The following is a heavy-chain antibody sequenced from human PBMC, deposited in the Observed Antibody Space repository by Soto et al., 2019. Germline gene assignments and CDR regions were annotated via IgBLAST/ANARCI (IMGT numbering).Heavy chain of an antibody. CDR2: IYYSGST. CDR1: GGSISSGGYY. V-gene: IGHV4-31*03. J-gene: IGHJ6*02. D-gene: IGHD2-15*01. CDR3: ARDGSGLSGDSRKEYGMDV. Sequence: QVQLQESGPGLVKPSQTLSLTCTVSGGSISSGGYYWSWIRQHPGKGLEWIGYIYYSGSTYYNPSLKNRVTISVDTSKNQFSLKLSSVTAADTAVYYCARDGSGLSGDSRKEYGMDVWGQGTTGTVSS.